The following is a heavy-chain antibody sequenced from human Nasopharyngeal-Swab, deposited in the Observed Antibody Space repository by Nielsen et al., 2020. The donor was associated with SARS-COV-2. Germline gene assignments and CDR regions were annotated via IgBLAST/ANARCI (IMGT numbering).Heavy chain of an antibody. CDR2: INPSGGST. D-gene: IGHD5-24*01. J-gene: IGHJ4*02. Sequence: WVRQAPGQGLEWMGIINPSGGSTSYVQKFQGRVTMTRDTSTSTVYMELSSLRPEDTAVYYCARAFRDGYNYGYWGQGTLVTVSS. V-gene: IGHV1-46*01. CDR3: ARAFRDGYNYGY.